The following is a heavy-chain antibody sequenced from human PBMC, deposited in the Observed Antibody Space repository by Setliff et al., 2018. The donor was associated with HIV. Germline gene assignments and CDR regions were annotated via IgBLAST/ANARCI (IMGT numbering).Heavy chain of an antibody. CDR3: AKDPEGVVVITGFDY. D-gene: IGHD3-22*01. CDR2: ISGSGGST. CDR1: GFTFSSYA. Sequence: PGESLTISCAASGFTFSSYAMSWVRQAPGKGLEWVSAISGSGGSTYYADSVKGRFTISGDNSKNTLYLQMNSLRAEDTAVYYCAKDPEGVVVITGFDYWGQGTLVTVSS. V-gene: IGHV3-23*01. J-gene: IGHJ4*02.